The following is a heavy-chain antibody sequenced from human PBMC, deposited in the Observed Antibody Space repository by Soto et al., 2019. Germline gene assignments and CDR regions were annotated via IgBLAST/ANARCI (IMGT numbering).Heavy chain of an antibody. CDR1: GYTFTSYD. CDR2: MDPNSGNT. J-gene: IGHJ4*02. V-gene: IGHV1-8*01. D-gene: IGHD3-9*01. Sequence: GASVKVSCKASGYTFTSYDINWVRQATGQGPEWMGWMDPNSGNTGYAQKFQGRVTISLDKSKSQFSLRLNSVTAADSAVYFCARLEGLATISYYFDFWGQGAQVTVSS. CDR3: ARLEGLATISYYFDF.